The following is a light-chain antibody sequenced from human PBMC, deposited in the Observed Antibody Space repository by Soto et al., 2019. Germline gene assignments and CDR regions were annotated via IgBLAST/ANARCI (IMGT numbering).Light chain of an antibody. Sequence: DIQMTQSPRTLSSCLLDIVSITCRASQSISSGLAWYQQKPGKAPKVLIYATSSLQSGVPSRFSGSGSGTDFTLTISSLLTEDFATYYCQQSYSTFTFGGGTKVDI. J-gene: IGKJ4*01. CDR2: ATS. CDR3: QQSYSTFT. CDR1: QSISSG. V-gene: IGKV1-39*01.